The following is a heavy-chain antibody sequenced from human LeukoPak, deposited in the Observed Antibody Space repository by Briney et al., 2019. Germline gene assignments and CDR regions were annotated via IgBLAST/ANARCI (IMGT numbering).Heavy chain of an antibody. V-gene: IGHV3-23*01. CDR1: RFTFSSYA. J-gene: IGHJ3*02. CDR3: ARDRAAAAI. D-gene: IGHD6-13*01. Sequence: GGSLRLSCAASRFTFSSYAMSWVRQAPGKGLEWVSVISGGGGSTYYADSVKGRFTISRDNAKDSLYLQMNSLRAEDTAVYYCARDRAAAAIWGQGTMVTVSS. CDR2: ISGGGGST.